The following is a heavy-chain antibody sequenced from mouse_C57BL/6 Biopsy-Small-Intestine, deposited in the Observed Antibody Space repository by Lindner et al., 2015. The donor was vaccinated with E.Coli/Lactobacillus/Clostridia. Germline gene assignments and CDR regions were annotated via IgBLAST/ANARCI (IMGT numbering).Heavy chain of an antibody. CDR1: GFTFSSYA. V-gene: IGHV5-4*01. CDR2: ISDGGSYT. CDR3: ARGTYYDYDRGAMDY. J-gene: IGHJ4*01. D-gene: IGHD2-4*01. Sequence: VQLQESGGGLVKPGGSLKLSCAASGFTFSSYAMSWVRQTPEKRLEWVATISDGGSYTYYPDNVKGRFTISRDNAKNNLYLQMSHLKSEDTAMYYCARGTYYDYDRGAMDYWGQGTSVTVSS.